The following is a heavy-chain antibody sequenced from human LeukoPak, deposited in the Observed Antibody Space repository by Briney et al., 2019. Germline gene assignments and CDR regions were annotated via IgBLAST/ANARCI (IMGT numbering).Heavy chain of an antibody. CDR3: ARDIIKVIVATSYYYYYGMDV. CDR2: IKQDGSEK. Sequence: GGSLRLSCAASGFTFSSYWMSWVRQAPGKGLEWVANIKQDGSEKYYVDSVKGRFTISRDNAKNSLYLQMNSLRAEDTAVYYCARDIIKVIVATSYYYYYGMDVWGQGTTVTVSS. CDR1: GFTFSSYW. V-gene: IGHV3-7*01. J-gene: IGHJ6*02. D-gene: IGHD5-12*01.